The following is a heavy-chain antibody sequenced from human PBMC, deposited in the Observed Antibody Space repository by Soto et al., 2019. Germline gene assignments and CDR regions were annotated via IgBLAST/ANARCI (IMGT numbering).Heavy chain of an antibody. D-gene: IGHD6-6*01. J-gene: IGHJ4*02. V-gene: IGHV4-59*01. Sequence: SETLSLTCRVSGGSMSGYYWSWIRQAPGKGLDSICYADYTGSTYHSPALQSRVTTSVDTSNKQCSLSLGLVTASDTAVYFCARSIAVPSSHIDHWGQGIRVTVSS. CDR1: GGSMSGYY. CDR3: ARSIAVPSSHIDH. CDR2: ADYTGST.